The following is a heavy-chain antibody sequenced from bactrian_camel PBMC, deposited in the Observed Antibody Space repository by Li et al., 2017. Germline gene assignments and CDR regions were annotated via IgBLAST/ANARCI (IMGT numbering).Heavy chain of an antibody. V-gene: IGHV3S53*01. Sequence: HVQLVESGGGSVQAGGSLRLSCSVSDNPYSASCMGWFHQAPGQEREGVVSIDRDGRATYADSVKGRFTISMDANTLYLQMNSLTPEDSAIYYCVAAPRYSTSCVEPLRTVWNYWGQGTQVTVS. CDR2: IDRDGRA. J-gene: IGHJ4*01. CDR3: VAAPRYSTSCVEPLRTVWNY. CDR1: DNPYSASC. D-gene: IGHD7*01.